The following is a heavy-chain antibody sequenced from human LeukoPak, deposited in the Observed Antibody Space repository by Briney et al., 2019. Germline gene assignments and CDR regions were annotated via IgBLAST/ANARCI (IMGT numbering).Heavy chain of an antibody. CDR3: ARDLSGSYYLPFNY. CDR2: IYYSGST. CDR1: GGSISSYY. J-gene: IGHJ4*02. Sequence: SETLSLTCTVSGGSISSYYWSWIRQPPGKGLEWIGYIYYSGSTNYNPSLKSRVTISVDTSKNQFSLKLSSVTAADTAVYYCARDLSGSYYLPFNYWGQGTLVTVSS. D-gene: IGHD1-26*01. V-gene: IGHV4-59*01.